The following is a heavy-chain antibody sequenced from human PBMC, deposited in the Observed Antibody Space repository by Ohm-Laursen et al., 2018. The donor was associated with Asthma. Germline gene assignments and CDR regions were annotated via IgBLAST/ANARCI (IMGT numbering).Heavy chain of an antibody. CDR3: ARRDFSGGDPNAAFDI. J-gene: IGHJ3*02. V-gene: IGHV3-30-3*01. CDR1: GFTFSSFA. Sequence: SLRPSCTASGFTFSSFAMHWVRQAPGKGLEWVTIITSDGSWTSYADSVKGRFTISRDNSKSTLYMQMNSLRAEDTAVYYCARRDFSGGDPNAAFDIWGQGTMVTASS. D-gene: IGHD2-21*02. CDR2: ITSDGSWT.